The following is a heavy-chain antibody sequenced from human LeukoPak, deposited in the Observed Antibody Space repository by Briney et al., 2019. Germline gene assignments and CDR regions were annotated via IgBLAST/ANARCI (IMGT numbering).Heavy chain of an antibody. V-gene: IGHV3-66*01. CDR2: IYSGGST. J-gene: IGHJ4*02. Sequence: GGSLRLSCAASGFTVSSNYMSWVRQAPGKGLEWVSVIYSGGSTYYADSVKGRFTISRDNSKNTLYLQMNSLRAEDTAVYYCARDHLGYCSGGSCYWGWGQGTLVTVSS. D-gene: IGHD2-15*01. CDR1: GFTVSSNY. CDR3: ARDHLGYCSGGSCYWG.